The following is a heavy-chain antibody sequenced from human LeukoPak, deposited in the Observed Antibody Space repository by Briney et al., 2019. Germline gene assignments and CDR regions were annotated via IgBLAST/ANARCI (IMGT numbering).Heavy chain of an antibody. J-gene: IGHJ4*02. V-gene: IGHV3-74*01. CDR2: IISDGSSV. CDR3: AKHDY. CDR1: GFTFSDCW. Sequence: GGSLRLSCIASGFTFSDCWMHWVRQAPGKGPVWVSRIISDGSSVSYVDSVKGRFTMSRDNSKNTLYLQMNSLRAEDTAVYYCAKHDYWGQGTLVTVSS.